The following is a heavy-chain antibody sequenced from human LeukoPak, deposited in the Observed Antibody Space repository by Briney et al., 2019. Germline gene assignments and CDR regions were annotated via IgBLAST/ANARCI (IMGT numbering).Heavy chain of an antibody. CDR2: ISYDGSNK. D-gene: IGHD2-2*01. V-gene: IGHV3-30-3*02. J-gene: IGHJ6*03. CDR3: AKSVVVPAAKYYYYYYMDV. CDR1: GFTFSSYA. Sequence: SGGSLRLSCAASGFTFSSYAMHWVRQAPGKGLEWVAVISYDGSNKYYADSVKGRFTISGDNSKNTLYLQMNSLRAEDTAVYYCAKSVVVPAAKYYYYYYMDVWGKGTTVTVSS.